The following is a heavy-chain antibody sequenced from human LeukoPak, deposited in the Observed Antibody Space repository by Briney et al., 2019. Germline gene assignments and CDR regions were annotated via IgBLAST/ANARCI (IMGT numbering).Heavy chain of an antibody. CDR2: ISYDGRNK. CDR3: AKGPLRGTAAAIDY. J-gene: IGHJ4*02. V-gene: IGHV3-30*04. Sequence: GGSLRLSCAASGFTFSSYAMHWVRQAPGKGLEWVAVISYDGRNKHYPDPVKGRFTISRDISTDALWLQMDSLRTEDTAVYYCAKGPLRGTAAAIDYWGQGTLVTVSS. CDR1: GFTFSSYA. D-gene: IGHD2-2*01.